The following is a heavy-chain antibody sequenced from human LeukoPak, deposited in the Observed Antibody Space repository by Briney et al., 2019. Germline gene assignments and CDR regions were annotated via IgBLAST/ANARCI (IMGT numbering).Heavy chain of an antibody. CDR1: GFTFSSYS. V-gene: IGHV3-21*01. D-gene: IGHD6-6*01. Sequence: GSLRLSCAASGFTFSSYSMNWVRQAPGKGLEWVSSISSSSSYIYYADSVKGRFTISRDNSKNTLYLQMNSLRAEDTAVYYCASMGYSSSAYFDYWGQGTLVTVSS. CDR3: ASMGYSSSAYFDY. CDR2: ISSSSSYI. J-gene: IGHJ4*02.